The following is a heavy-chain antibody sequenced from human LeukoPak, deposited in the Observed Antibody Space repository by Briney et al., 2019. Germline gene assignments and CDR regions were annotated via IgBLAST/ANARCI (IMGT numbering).Heavy chain of an antibody. D-gene: IGHD2-2*02. Sequence: SSETLSLTCTVSGGSISSHYWSWIRQPPGKGLEWIGSIYYSGSTYCNPSLKSRVTISVDTSKNQFSLKLSSVTAVDTAVYYCASTTLFYCSSTSCYRALRHYYYYGMDVWGQGTTVTVSS. CDR1: GGSISSHY. CDR3: ASTTLFYCSSTSCYRALRHYYYYGMDV. V-gene: IGHV4-59*05. J-gene: IGHJ6*02. CDR2: IYYSGST.